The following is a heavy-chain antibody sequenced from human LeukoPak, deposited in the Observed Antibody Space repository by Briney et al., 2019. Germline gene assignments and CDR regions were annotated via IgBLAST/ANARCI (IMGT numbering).Heavy chain of an antibody. V-gene: IGHV3-20*04. Sequence: GGSLRLSCAASGFMFSDYYMSWLRQAPGKGLEWVSDINWNAGRTGYADSVKGRFTISRDNAKNSLHLQMDSLRVDDTALYYCARLRGDYDSSGYFPVDYYYYYMDVWGKGTTVTVSS. CDR3: ARLRGDYDSSGYFPVDYYYYYMDV. J-gene: IGHJ6*03. CDR1: GFMFSDYY. D-gene: IGHD3-22*01. CDR2: INWNAGRT.